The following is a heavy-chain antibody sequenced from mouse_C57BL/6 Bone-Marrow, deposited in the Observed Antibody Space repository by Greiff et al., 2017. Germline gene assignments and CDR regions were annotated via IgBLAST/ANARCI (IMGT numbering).Heavy chain of an antibody. V-gene: IGHV1-62-3*01. J-gene: IGHJ1*03. Sequence: QVQLQQPGAELVKPGASVKLSCKASGYTFTSYWMHWVKQRPGRGLEWIGRIDPNSGGTKYNEKFKSKATLTVDTSSSTAYMELHSLTSEDSAVYFCARHHVWGTGTTVTVSS. CDR3: ARHHV. CDR2: IDPNSGGT. CDR1: GYTFTSYW.